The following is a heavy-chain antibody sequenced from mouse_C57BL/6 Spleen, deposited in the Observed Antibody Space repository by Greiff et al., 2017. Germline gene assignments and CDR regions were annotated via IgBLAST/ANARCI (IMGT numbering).Heavy chain of an antibody. CDR3: ASRDSSGYGFAY. V-gene: IGHV5-9*01. D-gene: IGHD3-2*02. CDR1: GFTFSSYT. J-gene: IGHJ3*01. Sequence: EVQRVESGGGLVKPGGSLKLSCAASGFTFSSYTMSWVRQTPEKRLEWVATISGGGGNTYYPDSVKGRFTISRDNAKNTLYLQMSSLRSEDTALYYCASRDSSGYGFAYWGQGTLVTVSA. CDR2: ISGGGGNT.